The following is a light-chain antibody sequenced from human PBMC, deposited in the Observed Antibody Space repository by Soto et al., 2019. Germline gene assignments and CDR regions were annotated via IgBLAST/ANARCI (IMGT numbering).Light chain of an antibody. V-gene: IGKV1-39*01. Sequence: DIEMTQSPSSLSASVVYIVTITFRASQSISSYLNWYQQKSGKAPKLLIYAASSLQSGVPSRFSGSGSGTDFTLTISSLQPEDFATYYCQQSYSTLTFGGGTKVDIK. CDR1: QSISSY. CDR3: QQSYSTLT. CDR2: AAS. J-gene: IGKJ4*01.